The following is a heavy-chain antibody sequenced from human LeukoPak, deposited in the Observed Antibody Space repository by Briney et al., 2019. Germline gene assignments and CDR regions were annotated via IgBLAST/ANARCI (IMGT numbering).Heavy chain of an antibody. J-gene: IGHJ6*03. CDR1: GFTFSSYG. V-gene: IGHV3-33*06. CDR2: IWYDGTTK. D-gene: IGHD5-12*01. Sequence: GGSLRLSCAASGFTFSSYGMHWVRQAPGKGLAWVAVIWYDGTTKYYADSVKGRFTISRDNSKNTLSLQMNSLRAEDTAVYYCAKGAGYSAYNYHYYYLDVSGKGTTVTVSS. CDR3: AKGAGYSAYNYHYYYLDV.